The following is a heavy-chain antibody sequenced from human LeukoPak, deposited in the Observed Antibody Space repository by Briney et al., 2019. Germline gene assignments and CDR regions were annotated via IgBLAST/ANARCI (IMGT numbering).Heavy chain of an antibody. Sequence: GGSLRLSCAASGFTFSSCAMSWVRQAPGKGLEWVSSISTTGGGTYYADSVKGRFTISRDNSKNTLYLHMNSLRAEDAAIYYCAKTAFETSGFYPNFDYWGQGTLVTVSS. CDR2: ISTTGGGT. J-gene: IGHJ4*02. CDR1: GFTFSSCA. CDR3: AKTAFETSGFYPNFDY. V-gene: IGHV3-23*01. D-gene: IGHD3-22*01.